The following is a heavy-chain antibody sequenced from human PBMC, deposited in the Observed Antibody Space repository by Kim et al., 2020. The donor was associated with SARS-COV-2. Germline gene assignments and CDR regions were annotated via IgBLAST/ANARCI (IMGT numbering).Heavy chain of an antibody. CDR2: INHSGST. Sequence: SETLSLTCAVYGGSFSGYYWSWIRQPPGKGLEWIGEINHSGSTNYNPSLKSRVTISVDTSKNQFSLKLSSVTAVDTAVYYFARGSYYYGSGSYFNFDYWGQGTLVTVSS. CDR3: ARGSYYYGSGSYFNFDY. V-gene: IGHV4-34*01. D-gene: IGHD3-10*01. J-gene: IGHJ4*02. CDR1: GGSFSGYY.